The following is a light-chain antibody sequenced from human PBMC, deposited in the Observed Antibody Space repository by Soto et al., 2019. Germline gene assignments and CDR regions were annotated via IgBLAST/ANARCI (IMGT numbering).Light chain of an antibody. V-gene: IGKV3-20*01. CDR1: QSVSSKY. CDR2: GTS. CDR3: QQYGSSLFT. Sequence: DIVLTQSPGTLSLSPGERATLSSRASQSVSSKYLAWYQQKPGQAPRVLIYGTSIRASGVPERFSGGGSGTDFTLTITRLEPEDFAVYYCQQYGSSLFTFGPGTKVDFK. J-gene: IGKJ3*01.